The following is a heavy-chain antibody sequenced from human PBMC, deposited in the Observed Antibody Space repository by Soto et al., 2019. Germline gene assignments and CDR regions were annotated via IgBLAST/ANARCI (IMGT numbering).Heavy chain of an antibody. Sequence: GESLKISCKGSGYSFTSYWIGWVRQMPGKGLEWMGIIYPGDSDTRYSPSFQGQVTISADKSISTAYLQWSSLKASDTAMYYCARGSDRWFGELLPHYYYCGMDVWGQGTTVTVSS. V-gene: IGHV5-51*01. CDR2: IYPGDSDT. CDR3: ARGSDRWFGELLPHYYYCGMDV. CDR1: GYSFTSYW. J-gene: IGHJ6*02. D-gene: IGHD3-10*01.